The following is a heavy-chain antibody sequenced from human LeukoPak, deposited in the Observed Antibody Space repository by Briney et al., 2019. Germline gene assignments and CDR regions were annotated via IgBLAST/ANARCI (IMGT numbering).Heavy chain of an antibody. CDR3: ARGEAVAGLHTFDY. CDR1: GFAFSVYY. V-gene: IGHV3-11*04. CDR2: ISSSGSTI. Sequence: GGSLRLSCAASGFAFSVYYMSWIRQAPGKGLEWVSYISSSGSTIYYADSVMGRFTISRDNAKNSLYLQMNSLRAEDTAVYFCARGEAVAGLHTFDYWGQGTLVTVSS. J-gene: IGHJ4*02. D-gene: IGHD6-19*01.